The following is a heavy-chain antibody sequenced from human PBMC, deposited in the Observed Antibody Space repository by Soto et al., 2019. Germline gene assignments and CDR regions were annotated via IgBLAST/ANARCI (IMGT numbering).Heavy chain of an antibody. V-gene: IGHV4-34*01. CDR3: ARGRYYDFWSGYYTGSYYSMDV. CDR1: GGSVRSYY. CDR2: IDHSGST. J-gene: IGHJ6*03. D-gene: IGHD3-3*01. Sequence: SETLSLTCTVSGGSVRSYYLSWIRQSPGKGLEWIGDIDHSGSTNYNPSLKSRVTISVDASKNQFSLKLSSVTAADTAVYYCARGRYYDFWSGYYTGSYYSMDVWGKGTTVTVSS.